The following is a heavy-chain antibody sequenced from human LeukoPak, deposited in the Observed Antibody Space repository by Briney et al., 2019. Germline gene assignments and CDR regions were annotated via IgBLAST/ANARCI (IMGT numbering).Heavy chain of an antibody. CDR2: IKRDGSAK. D-gene: IGHD6-19*01. CDR1: GFTFSSYW. Sequence: GGSLRLSCAASGFTFSSYWMTWVRQAPGKGLEWVANIKRDGSAKYYVDSVKGRFTISRDNAKNSLHLQMNSLRVEDTAVYYCARGPVAGTGNSYGMDVWGQGTTVTVSS. V-gene: IGHV3-7*01. CDR3: ARGPVAGTGNSYGMDV. J-gene: IGHJ6*02.